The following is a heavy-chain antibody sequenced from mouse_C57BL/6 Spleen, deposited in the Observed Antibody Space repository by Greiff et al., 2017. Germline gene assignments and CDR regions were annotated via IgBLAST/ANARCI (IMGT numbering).Heavy chain of an antibody. J-gene: IGHJ3*01. CDR1: GYTFTDYA. CDR3: ARLREIYYESVAY. V-gene: IGHV1-67*01. CDR2: ISTYYGDA. Sequence: QVQLQQSGPELVRPGVSVKISCMGSGYTFTDYAMHWVKQSNAKSLELIGVISTYYGDASYNQKFKDKATMTVDKSSSTAYMDLARLTSEDSAVYYCARLREIYYESVAYWGQGTLVTVSA. D-gene: IGHD2-4*01.